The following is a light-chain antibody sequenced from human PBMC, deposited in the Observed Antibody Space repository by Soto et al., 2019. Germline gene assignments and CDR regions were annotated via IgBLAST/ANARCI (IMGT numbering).Light chain of an antibody. CDR3: QQGYKTPYT. CDR2: GTS. V-gene: IGKV1-39*01. J-gene: IGKJ2*01. CDR1: QTIGND. Sequence: DIQMTQSPSSLSASVGDIVTITCRASQTIGNDLNWYQQKPGKAPKLLVYGTSSLQSGVPSRFSSRGSGTDFTLTINSLQPDDFAVYYCQQGYKTPYTFGRGTKVDIQ.